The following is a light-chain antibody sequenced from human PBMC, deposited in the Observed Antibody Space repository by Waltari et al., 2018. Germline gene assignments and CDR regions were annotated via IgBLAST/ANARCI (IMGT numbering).Light chain of an antibody. CDR1: QSISRY. V-gene: IGKV1-39*01. CDR3: QQSYITRRCT. CDR2: AAS. Sequence: DSQMTQSPSSLSASVGDRVTITYRASQSISRYLNWNQQKPGKAPKLLIYAASRLQSGVPSSSSGCVSGTVFPLHRSMLQPEDFATKYWQQSYITRRCTFGQRTKLEIK. J-gene: IGKJ2*02.